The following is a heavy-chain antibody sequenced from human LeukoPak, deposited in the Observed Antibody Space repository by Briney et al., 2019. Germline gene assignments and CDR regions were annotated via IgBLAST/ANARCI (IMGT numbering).Heavy chain of an antibody. Sequence: RTGGSLRLSCVASGFTISGSWMSWVRQAPGKGLEWVASIKQDGSDKNYVDSVKGRFTISRDNAKNSLYLQMNSLRAEDTAVYYCVRGGGNFDYWGQGTLVTVSS. CDR2: IKQDGSDK. CDR1: GFTISGSW. V-gene: IGHV3-7*05. CDR3: VRGGGNFDY. J-gene: IGHJ4*02. D-gene: IGHD3-3*01.